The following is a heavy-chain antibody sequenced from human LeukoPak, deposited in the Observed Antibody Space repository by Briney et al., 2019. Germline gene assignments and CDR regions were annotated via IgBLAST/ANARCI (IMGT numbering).Heavy chain of an antibody. V-gene: IGHV1-2*02. CDR2: INPNSGGT. J-gene: IGHJ5*02. CDR3: ARAQQLVKVNWFDP. Sequence: ASVKVSCKASGYTFTGYYMHWVRQAPGQGLEWMGWINPNSGGTNYAQKFQGRVTMTRNTSISTAYMELSSLRSEDTAVYYCARAQQLVKVNWFDPWGQGTLVTVSS. D-gene: IGHD6-13*01. CDR1: GYTFTGYY.